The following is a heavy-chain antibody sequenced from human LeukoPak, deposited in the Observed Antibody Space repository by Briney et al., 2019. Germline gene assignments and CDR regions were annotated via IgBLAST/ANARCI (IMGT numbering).Heavy chain of an antibody. CDR2: IYYSGST. CDR1: GGSISNAAYY. V-gene: IGHV4-31*03. CDR3: ARRGLNPWFDP. Sequence: KPSETLSLTCTVSGGSISNAAYYWSWIRQHPGKGLEWIGYIYYSGSTYYNPSLKSRVTISVDTSMNQFSLKLSSVTAADTAVYYCARRGLNPWFDPWGQGTLVTVSS. J-gene: IGHJ5*02.